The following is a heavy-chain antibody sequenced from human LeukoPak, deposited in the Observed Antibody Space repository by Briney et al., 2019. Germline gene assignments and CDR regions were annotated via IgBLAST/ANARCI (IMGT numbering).Heavy chain of an antibody. J-gene: IGHJ4*02. CDR2: IKSKTDGGIK. CDR3: ATGRSGYFDS. V-gene: IGHV3-15*01. CDR1: GLTLRNAW. Sequence: GGSLRLSCAASGLTLRNAWMTWVRQAPGKGLEWVARIKSKTDGGIKDYPAPVKGKFTNSRDDSANTVYLQMHSLKIEDTAVYYCATGRSGYFDSWGQGTLVFVSS.